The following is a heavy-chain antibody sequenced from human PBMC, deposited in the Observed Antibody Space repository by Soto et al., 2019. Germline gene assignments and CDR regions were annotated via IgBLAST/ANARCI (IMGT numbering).Heavy chain of an antibody. CDR1: GFTFINYA. V-gene: IGHV3-30-3*01. CDR3: VRDGDRRGSLPDH. Sequence: QVQLVESGGGVVQPGRSLRLSCAASGFTFINYAMHWVRQAPGKGLEWVALISYDGNNKYYADSVKGRFTISRDNSKNTLYLQMNSLRPEDTAVYYCVRDGDRRGSLPDHWGQGTLVTVSS. CDR2: ISYDGNNK. J-gene: IGHJ4*02. D-gene: IGHD7-27*01.